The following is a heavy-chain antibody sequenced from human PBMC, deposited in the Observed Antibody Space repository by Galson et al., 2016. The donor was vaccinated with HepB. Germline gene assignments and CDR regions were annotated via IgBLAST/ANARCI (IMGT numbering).Heavy chain of an antibody. Sequence: SVKVSCKASGYTFISNGINWVRQAPGQGLEWMGWINPYNGYTNYAKKIQGRVTMTTDRSTSTAYMELRRLGSDDPAVYYCARIQCFNDVCYYFYYYGMDVWGQGTTVTVSS. J-gene: IGHJ6*02. CDR3: ARIQCFNDVCYYFYYYGMDV. CDR1: GYTFISNG. D-gene: IGHD2-8*01. CDR2: INPYNGYT. V-gene: IGHV1-18*01.